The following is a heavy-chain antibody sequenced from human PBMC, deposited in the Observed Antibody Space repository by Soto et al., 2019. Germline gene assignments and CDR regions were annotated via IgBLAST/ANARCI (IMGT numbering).Heavy chain of an antibody. CDR1: GFTFSEYS. CDR2: ISSDGDIT. J-gene: IGHJ5*02. D-gene: IGHD3-9*01. Sequence: GGSLRLSCSASGFTFSEYSMHWVRQAPGKGLQYVSTISSDGDITYYADSVKVRFTISRDNSKNTLHLQMNSLRPEDTAVYYCVKVSTFYDILTGYYSTNFFDPWGQGTLVTVSS. CDR3: VKVSTFYDILTGYYSTNFFDP. V-gene: IGHV3-64D*06.